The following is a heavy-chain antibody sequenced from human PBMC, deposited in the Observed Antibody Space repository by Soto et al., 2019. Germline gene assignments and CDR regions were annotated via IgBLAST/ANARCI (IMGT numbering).Heavy chain of an antibody. CDR2: ISHDGNNK. V-gene: IGHV3-30-3*01. Sequence: QVQLVESGGGVAQPGRSLRLSCAISGFTVSTFGLYWVRQAPGKGLDWVATISHDGNNKYYADSVRGRFIISRDSSKNTLYLEMNSLRAEDTAVYYWASVFDSWGQGTLVTVSS. CDR3: ASVFDS. CDR1: GFTVSTFG. J-gene: IGHJ4*02.